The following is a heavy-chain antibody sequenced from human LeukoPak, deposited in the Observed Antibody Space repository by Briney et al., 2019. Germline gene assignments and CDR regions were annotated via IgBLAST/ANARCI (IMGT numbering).Heavy chain of an antibody. CDR1: GFIFRNYW. J-gene: IGHJ3*02. V-gene: IGHV3-7*01. CDR3: ARAHVTGVDAFDI. Sequence: GGSLRLSCAASGFIFRNYWMSWVRQAPGKGLEGVANINQDGSEKYCVDSVKGRFTISRDNAKNSLYLQMNSLRAEDTAVYYCARAHVTGVDAFDIWGQGTMVTVSS. D-gene: IGHD2-21*02. CDR2: INQDGSEK.